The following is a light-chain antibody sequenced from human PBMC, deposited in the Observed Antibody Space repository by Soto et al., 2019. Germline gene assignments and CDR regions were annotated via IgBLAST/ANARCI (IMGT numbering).Light chain of an antibody. CDR1: QSVSGTY. Sequence: EIVLTQSPGTLSLSPGERATLSCRASQSVSGTYLAWYQQKPGQAPRLLIYDVSTRATGIPDRFSGSGSGTDFTLTISRLEPEDFAVYYCQQYGGSPEKFGQGTKVEIK. J-gene: IGKJ1*01. CDR3: QQYGGSPEK. CDR2: DVS. V-gene: IGKV3-20*01.